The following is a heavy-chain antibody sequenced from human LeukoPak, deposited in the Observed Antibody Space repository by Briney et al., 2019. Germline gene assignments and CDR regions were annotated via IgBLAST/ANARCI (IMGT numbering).Heavy chain of an antibody. Sequence: GGSLRLSRAASGFTFSSYSMNWVRHAPGKGLEWLSSISSSSSYIYYADSVKGRFPISRDNAKNSLYLQMNSLRAEDTAVYYCARDRGGIAAAGTCFDYWGQGTLVTVSS. V-gene: IGHV3-21*01. J-gene: IGHJ4*02. D-gene: IGHD6-13*01. CDR3: ARDRGGIAAAGTCFDY. CDR1: GFTFSSYS. CDR2: ISSSSSYI.